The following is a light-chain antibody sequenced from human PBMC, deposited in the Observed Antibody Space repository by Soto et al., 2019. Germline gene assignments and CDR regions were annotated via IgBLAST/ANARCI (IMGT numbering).Light chain of an antibody. J-gene: IGKJ1*01. V-gene: IGKV3-20*01. CDR1: QSVSSGY. CDR2: GAS. CDR3: QQYGNPPQT. Sequence: EIVLTQSPGPLSLSPGERATLSCRASQSVSSGYVAWYQVKPGQAPRLLIYGASSRATGAPDRFSGSGSGTDFTLTISRLEPEDLAMYFCQQYGNPPQTFGQGTKVEF.